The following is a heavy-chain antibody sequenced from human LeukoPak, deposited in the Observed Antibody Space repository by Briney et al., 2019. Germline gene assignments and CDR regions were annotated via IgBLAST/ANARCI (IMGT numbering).Heavy chain of an antibody. J-gene: IGHJ4*02. V-gene: IGHV4-4*07. CDR1: GGSISSYY. D-gene: IGHD3-22*01. CDR3: ARGSFYYDSSGYQYYFDY. Sequence: SETLSLTCTVSGGSISSYYWSWIRQPAGKGLESIGHISTSGSTNYNPSLKSRVTMSVDTSKNQFSLKLSSVTAADTAVYYCARGSFYYDSSGYQYYFDYWGQGTLVTVSS. CDR2: ISTSGST.